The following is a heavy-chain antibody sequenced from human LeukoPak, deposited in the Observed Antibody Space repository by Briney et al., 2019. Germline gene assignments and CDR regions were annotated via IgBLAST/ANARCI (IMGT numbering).Heavy chain of an antibody. Sequence: GSLRLSCAASGFTFSNYWMIWVRQAPGKGLEWIGNIYYSGSTYYNPSLKGRVTLSVDTAKNQFSLNLASVTTADTAVYYCGRARDMAFDIWGRGTMVTVSS. D-gene: IGHD2-21*02. V-gene: IGHV4-59*01. CDR2: IYYSGST. J-gene: IGHJ3*02. CDR3: GRARDMAFDI. CDR1: GFTFSNYW.